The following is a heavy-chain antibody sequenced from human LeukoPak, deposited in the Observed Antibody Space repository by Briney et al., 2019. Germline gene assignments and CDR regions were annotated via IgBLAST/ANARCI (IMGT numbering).Heavy chain of an antibody. Sequence: GGSLRLSCAASGFTVSSYDMNWVRQVPGKGLEWVSHISRTGTTIYYADSVKGRFTISRDNAMNSLYLQMNSLRAEDTAVYFCARDEQNTYYYYGMDVWGQGTTVTVSS. CDR1: GFTVSSYD. CDR3: ARDEQNTYYYYGMDV. V-gene: IGHV3-48*03. CDR2: ISRTGTTI. J-gene: IGHJ6*02. D-gene: IGHD1/OR15-1a*01.